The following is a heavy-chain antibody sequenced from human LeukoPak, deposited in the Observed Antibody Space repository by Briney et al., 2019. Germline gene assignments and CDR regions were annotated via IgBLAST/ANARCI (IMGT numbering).Heavy chain of an antibody. CDR2: INPNSGGT. J-gene: IGHJ4*02. D-gene: IGHD4-17*01. Sequence: ASVKVSCKASGYTFTGYYMHWVRQAPGQGLEWMGWINPNSGGTNYAQKFQGRVTMTRDTSISTAYMELSRLRSDDTAVYYCARLDYDYGDYADEYYFDYWGQGTLVTVSS. CDR1: GYTFTGYY. V-gene: IGHV1-2*02. CDR3: ARLDYDYGDYADEYYFDY.